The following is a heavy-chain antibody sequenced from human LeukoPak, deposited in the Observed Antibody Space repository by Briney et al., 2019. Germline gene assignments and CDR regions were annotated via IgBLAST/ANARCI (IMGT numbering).Heavy chain of an antibody. D-gene: IGHD3-22*01. J-gene: IGHJ4*02. V-gene: IGHV3-23*01. CDR3: AKATHYLDSYGYNGVFDY. CDR2: MSVSGGTT. Sequence: QPGGSLRLSCAASGFTLSSHAMSCARHAPGKGLEWVSAMSVSGGTTYYADSVTGRFTISRDNSKNTLYLQMNSLRAEDAAVYYCAKATHYLDSYGYNGVFDYWGQGTLVTLSS. CDR1: GFTLSSHA.